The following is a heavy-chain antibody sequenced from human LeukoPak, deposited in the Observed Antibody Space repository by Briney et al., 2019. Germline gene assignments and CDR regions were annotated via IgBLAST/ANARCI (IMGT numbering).Heavy chain of an antibody. CDR1: GFTFSSYA. V-gene: IGHV3-30*04. CDR3: TRDLSGHYSIDY. CDR2: ISNNGRNK. D-gene: IGHD3-22*01. J-gene: IGHJ4*02. Sequence: GSLRLSCAASGFTFSSYAIHWVRQAPGKGLEWVAFISNNGRNKDYADSVKGRFTISRDNSKNTLYLQVNSLRPEDTAVYYCTRDLSGHYSIDYWGQGTLVTVSS.